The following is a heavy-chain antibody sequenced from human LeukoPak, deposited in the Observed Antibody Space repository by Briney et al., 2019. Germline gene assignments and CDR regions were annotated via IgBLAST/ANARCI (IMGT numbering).Heavy chain of an antibody. D-gene: IGHD3-10*01. CDR3: ARRSQYCGSGSRYYYYGMDV. CDR2: LDPSESYT. CDR1: GYRFTSYW. Sequence: GESLKISCKGFGYRFTSYWISWVRPMPGKGLEWMGRLDPSESYTNYRLSFQGHVTISADKSISTAYLQWRSLNASANTIHYCARRSQYCGSGSRYYYYGMDVGGQETTVTVSS. V-gene: IGHV5-10-1*01. J-gene: IGHJ6*02.